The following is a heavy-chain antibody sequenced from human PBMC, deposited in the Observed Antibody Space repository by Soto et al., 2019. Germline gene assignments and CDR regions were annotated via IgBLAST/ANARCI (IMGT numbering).Heavy chain of an antibody. CDR1: GYTFTSYG. CDR2: ISAYNGNT. D-gene: IGHD2-2*01. J-gene: IGHJ6*02. Sequence: ASVKVSCKASGYTFTSYGISWVRQAPGQGLEWMGWISAYNGNTNYAQKLQGRVTMTTDTSTSTAYMELRSLRSDDTAVYYCARVGWYQLLYYYYGMDVWGQGTTVTVSS. V-gene: IGHV1-18*01. CDR3: ARVGWYQLLYYYYGMDV.